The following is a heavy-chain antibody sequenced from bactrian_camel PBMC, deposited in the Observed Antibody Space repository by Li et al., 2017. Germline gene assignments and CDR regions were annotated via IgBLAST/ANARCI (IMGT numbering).Heavy chain of an antibody. D-gene: IGHD5*01. CDR1: RFTFAGSE. J-gene: IGHJ6*01. V-gene: IGHV3S55*01. Sequence: VQLVESGRGSVQAGETLRLSCTSTRFTFAGSEMGWYRQAPGSECETVASMSADGTTYYGDSVQGRFTISKDNARNTLYLHMNSLKPEDTARYYCVADETGWGNFGHWGRGTQVTVS. CDR2: MSADGTT. CDR3: VADETGWGNFGH.